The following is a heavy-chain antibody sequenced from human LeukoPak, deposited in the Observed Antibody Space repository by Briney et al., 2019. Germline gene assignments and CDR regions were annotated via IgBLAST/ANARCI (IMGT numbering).Heavy chain of an antibody. CDR1: GGSISSSGYY. CDR2: IYYSGTT. CDR3: AREDYYDSSGYLDY. V-gene: IGHV4-31*03. Sequence: SETLSLTCTVSGGSISSSGYYWSWLRQHPGKGQDWIGYIYYSGTTYYNPSLKSRVTISVDTSKNQFSLKLFSVTAADTAVYYCAREDYYDSSGYLDYWGQGTLVTVSS. J-gene: IGHJ4*02. D-gene: IGHD3-22*01.